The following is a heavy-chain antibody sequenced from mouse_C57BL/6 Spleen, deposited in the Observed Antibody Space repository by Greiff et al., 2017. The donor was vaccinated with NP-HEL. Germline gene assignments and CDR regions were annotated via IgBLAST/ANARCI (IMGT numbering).Heavy chain of an antibody. CDR2: INPSTGGT. CDR3: ARGGCAY. V-gene: IGHV1-42*01. CDR1: GYSFTGYY. Sequence: VQLQQSGPELVKPGASVKISCKASGYSFTGYYMNWVKQSPEKSLEWIGEINPSTGGTTYNQKFKAKATLTVDKSSSTAYMQLKSLTSEDSAVYYCARGGCAYWGQGTLVTVSA. J-gene: IGHJ3*01.